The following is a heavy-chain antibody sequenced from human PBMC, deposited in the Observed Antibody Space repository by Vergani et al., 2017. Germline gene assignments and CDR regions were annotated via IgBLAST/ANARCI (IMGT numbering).Heavy chain of an antibody. V-gene: IGHV3-15*01. Sequence: EVQLLESGGGLVQPGGSLRLSCAASGFTFSNAWMSWVRQAPGKGLEWVGRIKSKTDGGTTDYAAPVKGRFTISRDDSKNTLYLQMNSLKTEDTAVYYCAKDLYDSSGYRGPREFDYWGQGTLVTVSS. J-gene: IGHJ4*02. CDR2: IKSKTDGGTT. CDR3: AKDLYDSSGYRGPREFDY. D-gene: IGHD3-22*01. CDR1: GFTFSNAW.